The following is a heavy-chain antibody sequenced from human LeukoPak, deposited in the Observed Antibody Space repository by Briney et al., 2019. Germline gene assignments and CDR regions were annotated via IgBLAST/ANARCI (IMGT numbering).Heavy chain of an antibody. CDR2: IYTSGST. CDR1: GGSISSGSYY. D-gene: IGHD3-3*01. CDR3: ARATYYDFWTTADAFDI. J-gene: IGHJ3*02. V-gene: IGHV4-61*02. Sequence: SETLSLTCTVSGGSISSGSYYWSWIRQPAGKGLEWIGRIYTSGSTNYNPSLKSRVTISVDTSKNQFSLKLSSVTAADTAVYYCARATYYDFWTTADAFDIWGQGTMVTVSS.